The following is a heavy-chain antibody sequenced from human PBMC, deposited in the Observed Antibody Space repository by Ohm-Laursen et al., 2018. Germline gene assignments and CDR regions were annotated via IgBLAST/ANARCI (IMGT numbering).Heavy chain of an antibody. V-gene: IGHV3-23*01. Sequence: SLRLSCSASGFTFSTCAMNWVRQAPGKGLEWVSAISRSGDSTYYADSVKGRFTISGDNSKNTLYLQMNSLRAEGTAVYSCVKGPGGYRYGDYWGQGTLVTVSS. D-gene: IGHD5-18*01. CDR3: VKGPGGYRYGDY. J-gene: IGHJ4*02. CDR2: ISRSGDST. CDR1: GFTFSTCA.